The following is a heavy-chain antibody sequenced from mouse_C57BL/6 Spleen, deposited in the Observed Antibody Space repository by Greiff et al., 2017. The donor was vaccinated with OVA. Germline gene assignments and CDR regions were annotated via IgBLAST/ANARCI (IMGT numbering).Heavy chain of an antibody. Sequence: VQLQQPGAELVKPGASVKLSCKASGYTFTSYWMQWVKQRPGQGLEWIGEIDPSDSYTNYNQKFKGKATLTVDTSSSTAYMQLSSLTSEDSAVYYCARGGIYDGYSYYAMDYWGQGTSVTVSS. J-gene: IGHJ4*01. D-gene: IGHD2-3*01. CDR1: GYTFTSYW. CDR3: ARGGIYDGYSYYAMDY. CDR2: IDPSDSYT. V-gene: IGHV1-50*01.